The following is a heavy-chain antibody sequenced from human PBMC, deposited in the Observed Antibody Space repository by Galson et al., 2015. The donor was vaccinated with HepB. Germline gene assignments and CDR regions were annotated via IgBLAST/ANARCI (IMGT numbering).Heavy chain of an antibody. CDR3: ATGDYSFDY. CDR1: GGTFSSYA. CDR2: IIPMFGIA. V-gene: IGHV1-69*04. D-gene: IGHD4-17*01. J-gene: IGHJ4*02. Sequence: SVKVSCKASGGTFSSYAIFWVRQAPGQGLEWMGRIIPMFGIANYAQKFQGRVTITADKSTSTVYMELSGLRSEDTAVYYCATGDYSFDYWGQGTLVIVSS.